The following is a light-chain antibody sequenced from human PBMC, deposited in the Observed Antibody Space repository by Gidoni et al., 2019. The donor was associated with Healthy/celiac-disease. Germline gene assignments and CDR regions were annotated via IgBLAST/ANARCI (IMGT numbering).Light chain of an antibody. V-gene: IGLV2-14*01. J-gene: IGLJ3*02. CDR3: SSYTSSSTWV. Sequence: QSALTPPASVSGSPGQSITISCTGTSSDVCGYNYVSWYQQHPGKAPKLMIYEVSNRPSGVSNRFSGSKSGNTASLTISGLQAEDEADYYCSSYTSSSTWVFGGGTKLTVL. CDR2: EVS. CDR1: SSDVCGYNY.